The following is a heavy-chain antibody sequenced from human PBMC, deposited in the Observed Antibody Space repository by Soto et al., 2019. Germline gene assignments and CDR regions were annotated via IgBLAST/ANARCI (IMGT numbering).Heavy chain of an antibody. J-gene: IGHJ4*02. CDR2: MNPNSGNP. CDR3: VSDRVFIYGFDY. V-gene: IGHV1-8*01. CDR1: GYTFPSYD. D-gene: IGHD3-10*01. Sequence: QVQLVQSGAEVKKPGASEKVSCKASGYTFPSYDINWVRQATGQGLEWMGWMNPNSGNPGYAQKFQGRVTMSRNTSISTAYMELSSLRSENTTVYYCVSDRVFIYGFDYRGKGTLVTVTS.